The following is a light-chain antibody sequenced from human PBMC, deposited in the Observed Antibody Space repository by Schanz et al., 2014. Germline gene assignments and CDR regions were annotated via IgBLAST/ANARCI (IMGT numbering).Light chain of an antibody. CDR1: SSDVGNYNL. CDR3: FSYAGRNTYV. J-gene: IGLJ3*02. V-gene: IGLV2-23*01. CDR2: EGS. Sequence: QSALTQPASVSGSPGQSITISCTGTSSDVGNYNLVFWYQQHPGKAPKLMIYEGSRRPSGVSNRFSGSKSGNTASLTISGLQAEDEADYYCFSYAGRNTYVFGGGTKLTVL.